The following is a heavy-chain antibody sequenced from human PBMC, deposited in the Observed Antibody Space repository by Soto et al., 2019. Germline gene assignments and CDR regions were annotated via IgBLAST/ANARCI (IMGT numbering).Heavy chain of an antibody. J-gene: IGHJ3*02. Sequence: GASVKVSCTASGYTITSYGISWVRQDPGQGLEWMGWISAYNGNTNYAQKFQGRVTITADESTSTAYMELSSLRSEDTAVYYCARANRVAGDAFDIWGQGTMVTVSS. V-gene: IGHV1-18*01. D-gene: IGHD6-19*01. CDR1: GYTITSYG. CDR2: ISAYNGNT. CDR3: ARANRVAGDAFDI.